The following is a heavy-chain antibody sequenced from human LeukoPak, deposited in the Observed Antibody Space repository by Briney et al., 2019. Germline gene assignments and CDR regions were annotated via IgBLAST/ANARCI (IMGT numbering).Heavy chain of an antibody. V-gene: IGHV3-21*01. J-gene: IGHJ4*02. Sequence: GGSLRLSCAASGFTFSSYSMNWVRQAPGKGLGWVSSISSSSSYIYYADSVKGRFTISRDNAKNSLYLQMNSLRAEDTAVYYCARESDTAMVPWGQGTLVTVSS. D-gene: IGHD5-18*01. CDR3: ARESDTAMVP. CDR1: GFTFSSYS. CDR2: ISSSSSYI.